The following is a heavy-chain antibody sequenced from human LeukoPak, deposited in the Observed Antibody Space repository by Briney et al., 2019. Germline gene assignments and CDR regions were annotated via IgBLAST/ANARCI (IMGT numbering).Heavy chain of an antibody. V-gene: IGHV3-9*01. CDR3: AKDLGVRGVQLDY. D-gene: IGHD3-10*01. J-gene: IGHJ4*02. CDR2: ISWNSGSI. Sequence: AGGSLRLSCAASGFTFDDYAMHWVRQAPGKGLEWVSGISWNSGSIGYADSVTGRFTISRDNAKNSLYLQMNSLRAEDTALYYCAKDLGVRGVQLDYWGQGTLVTVSS. CDR1: GFTFDDYA.